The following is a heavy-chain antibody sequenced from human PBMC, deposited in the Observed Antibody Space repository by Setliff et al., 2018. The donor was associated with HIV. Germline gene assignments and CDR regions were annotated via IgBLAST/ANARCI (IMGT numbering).Heavy chain of an antibody. CDR3: ARDREYYYDNSGSPSFDY. V-gene: IGHV1-69*10. CDR2: IIPIIGIA. D-gene: IGHD3-22*01. CDR1: GGTFSSYA. Sequence: SVKVSCKASGGTFSSYAINWVRQAHGQGLEWMGGIIPIIGIANYAQKFQGRVTITADKATSTAYMELSSLRSEDTAVYYCARDREYYYDNSGSPSFDYWGQGTLVTVSS. J-gene: IGHJ4*02.